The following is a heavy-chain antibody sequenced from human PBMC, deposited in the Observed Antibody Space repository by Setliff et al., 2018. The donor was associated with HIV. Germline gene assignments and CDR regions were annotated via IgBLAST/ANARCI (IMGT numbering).Heavy chain of an antibody. CDR2: IYPGDSDT. Sequence: GESLKISCRGSGYTFTNYWIGWVRQMPGRGLEWMGIIYPGDSDTRYSPSFEGQVTMSADKSINTAYLQWNSLKASDTAMYYWSRQPTDTSGYNNWFDSWGQGTLVTVSS. J-gene: IGHJ5*01. CDR3: SRQPTDTSGYNNWFDS. V-gene: IGHV5-51*01. CDR1: GYTFTNYW. D-gene: IGHD3-3*01.